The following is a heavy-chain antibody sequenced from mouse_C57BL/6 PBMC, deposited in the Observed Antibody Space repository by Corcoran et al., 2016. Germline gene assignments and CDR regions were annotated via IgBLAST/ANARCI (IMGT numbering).Heavy chain of an antibody. CDR3: ARELLFAY. CDR2: ISYDGSN. CDR1: GYTITSGYY. Sequence: DEQLQESGPGLVKPSQSLSLTCSVTGYTITSGYYWNWIRQFPGNKLEWMGYISYDGSNDYNPSLKNRISITRDTSKNQFFLKLNSVTTEDTATYYCARELLFAYWGQGTLVTVSA. J-gene: IGHJ3*01. V-gene: IGHV3-6*01.